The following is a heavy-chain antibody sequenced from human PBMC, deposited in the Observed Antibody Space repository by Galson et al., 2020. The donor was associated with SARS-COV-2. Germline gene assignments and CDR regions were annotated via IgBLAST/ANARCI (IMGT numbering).Heavy chain of an antibody. V-gene: IGHV4-61*01. J-gene: IGHJ6*02. Sequence: ASETLSLTCTVSGGSVSSGSYYWSWIRQPPGKGLEWIGYIYYSGSTNYNPSLKSRVTISVDTSKNQFSLKLRSVTAANTAVYYCARDGDDSYYYYGMDVWGQGTTVTVSS. CDR1: GGSVSSGSYY. CDR2: IYYSGST. CDR3: ARDGDDSYYYYGMDV. D-gene: IGHD7-27*01.